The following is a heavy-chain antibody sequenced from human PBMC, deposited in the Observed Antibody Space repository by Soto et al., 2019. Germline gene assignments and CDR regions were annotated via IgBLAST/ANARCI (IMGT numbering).Heavy chain of an antibody. CDR2: ISGSGGST. J-gene: IGHJ4*02. V-gene: IGHV3-23*01. D-gene: IGHD2-2*01. Sequence: AGCLRLSFAASGLVFIGYRMSWVRPAPGQGLEWVSAISGSGGSTYYADSVKGRFTISRDNSKNTLYLQMNSLRAEDTAVYYCAKIPLTYCSSTSCYGLRGQGTLVSVA. CDR1: GLVFIGYR. CDR3: AKIPLTYCSSTSCYGL.